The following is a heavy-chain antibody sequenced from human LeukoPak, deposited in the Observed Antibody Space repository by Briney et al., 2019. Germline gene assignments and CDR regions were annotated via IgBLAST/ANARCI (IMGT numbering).Heavy chain of an antibody. CDR3: ARDGYDSSGYLFDY. J-gene: IGHJ4*02. CDR2: INSDGSSI. Sequence: PGGSLRLSCAASGFTFSSYWMHWVRQAPGKGLVWVSRINSDGSSISYADSVKGRFTISRDNAKNTLYLQMNSLRAEDTAVYYCARDGYDSSGYLFDYWGQGTLVTVSS. V-gene: IGHV3-74*01. CDR1: GFTFSSYW. D-gene: IGHD3-22*01.